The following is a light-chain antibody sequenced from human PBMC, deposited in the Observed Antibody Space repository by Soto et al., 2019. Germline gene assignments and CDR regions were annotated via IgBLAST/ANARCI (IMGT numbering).Light chain of an antibody. CDR3: ETWDSDTWV. CDR2: LERSGSY. CDR1: SGYSGYI. J-gene: IGLJ3*02. Sequence: QSVLTQSSSASASLGSSVKLTCTLSSGYSGYIITWHQQQPGKAPRHLMKLERSGSYNKGSGVPDRFSGSSSGADRYLTISNLQSEDEADYYCETWDSDTWVFGGGTKLTVL. V-gene: IGLV4-60*03.